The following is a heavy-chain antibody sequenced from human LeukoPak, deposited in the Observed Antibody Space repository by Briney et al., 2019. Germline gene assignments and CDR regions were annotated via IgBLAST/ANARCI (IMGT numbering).Heavy chain of an antibody. V-gene: IGHV1-69*04. CDR3: ARANSQDGHNPLPADY. CDR1: GGTFSSYA. CDR2: IIPILGIA. Sequence: EASVKVSCKASGGTFSSYAISWVRQAPGQGLEWMGRIIPILGIANYAQKFQGRVTITADKSTSTAYMELSSLRSEDTAVYYCARANSQDGHNPLPADYWGQGTLVTVSS. D-gene: IGHD5-24*01. J-gene: IGHJ4*02.